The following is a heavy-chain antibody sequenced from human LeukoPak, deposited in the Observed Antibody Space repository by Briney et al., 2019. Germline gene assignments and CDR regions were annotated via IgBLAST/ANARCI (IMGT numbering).Heavy chain of an antibody. V-gene: IGHV5-51*01. D-gene: IGHD2-8*01. Sequence: GESLKISCKGSGYNFSNYWIGWVRQMPGKGLEWMGIIYPDDSDTRYSPSFRGQVTISADKSISTAYLQWSSLKASDTAMYYCMRHRFCTNGVCYRTDYWGQGTLVTVSS. CDR3: MRHRFCTNGVCYRTDY. CDR2: IYPDDSDT. J-gene: IGHJ4*02. CDR1: GYNFSNYW.